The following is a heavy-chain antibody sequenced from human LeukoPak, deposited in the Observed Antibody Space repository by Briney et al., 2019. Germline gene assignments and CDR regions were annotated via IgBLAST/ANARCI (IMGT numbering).Heavy chain of an antibody. Sequence: GGSLRLSCVASGFTFSNHWMTWVRQAPGKGLDWVSSLTGSGRDTYYTDSVKGRFTISRDNSKNTLYLQMNSLRPDDTAVYYCAKIAATDPIDFWGQGTLVTVSS. CDR2: LTGSGRDT. CDR1: GFTFSNHW. D-gene: IGHD6-13*01. J-gene: IGHJ4*02. V-gene: IGHV3-23*01. CDR3: AKIAATDPIDF.